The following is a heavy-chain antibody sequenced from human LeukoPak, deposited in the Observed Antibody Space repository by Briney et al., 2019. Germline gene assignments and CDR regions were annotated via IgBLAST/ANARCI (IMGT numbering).Heavy chain of an antibody. CDR3: ARDATQN. V-gene: IGHV3-74*01. CDR1: GFTFSNYW. Sequence: GGSLRLSCAASGFTFSNYWMHWVRQAPGKGLVWVSRINGDGSVINYADSVKGRFTISRDNAKNTLYLHMNSLSAEDSAVYYCARDATQNWGQGTLVTVSS. J-gene: IGHJ4*02. CDR2: INGDGSVI.